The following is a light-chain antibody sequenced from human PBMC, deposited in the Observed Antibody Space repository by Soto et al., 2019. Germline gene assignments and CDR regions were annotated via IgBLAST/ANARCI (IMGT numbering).Light chain of an antibody. J-gene: IGKJ1*01. CDR1: QSVSSD. Sequence: EIVMTQSPTTLSVSPEERATLSSRASQSVSSDLAWYQQKPGQAPRLLISGATNRATGLPDRFSGSGSGTDFILTISRLAHEDSAVYYCQQYGSPRTFGQGTKVDIK. V-gene: IGKV3-20*01. CDR3: QQYGSPRT. CDR2: GAT.